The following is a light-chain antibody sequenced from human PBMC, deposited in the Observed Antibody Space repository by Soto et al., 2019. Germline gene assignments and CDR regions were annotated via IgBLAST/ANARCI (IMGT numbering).Light chain of an antibody. CDR1: QSVSDR. V-gene: IGKV3-15*01. CDR2: AAS. J-gene: IGKJ1*01. CDR3: QQYADWPKT. Sequence: EIAMTQSPATLSVSPGERATISCGASQSVSDRVVWYQQKSGQAPSLLIYAASTRAAGVPARFSGSGSGTEFTLTISSLQSEDFAVYFCQQYADWPKTFGQGAKVDI.